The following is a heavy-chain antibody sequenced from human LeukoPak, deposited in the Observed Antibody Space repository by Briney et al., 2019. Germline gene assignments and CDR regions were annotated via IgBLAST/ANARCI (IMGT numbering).Heavy chain of an antibody. Sequence: PGGSLRLSCADPVFSFSDYNTSYISQAPGKGLEWVSYISSSGSTIYYADSVKGRFTISRDNAKNSLYLQMSFLKAEDTAVYYWVSNRVKYAHDLDYSTDVWGKGTTVTVSS. CDR2: ISSSGSTI. D-gene: IGHD2/OR15-2a*01. J-gene: IGHJ6*03. CDR3: VSNRVKYAHDLDYSTDV. CDR1: VFSFSDYN. V-gene: IGHV3-11*01.